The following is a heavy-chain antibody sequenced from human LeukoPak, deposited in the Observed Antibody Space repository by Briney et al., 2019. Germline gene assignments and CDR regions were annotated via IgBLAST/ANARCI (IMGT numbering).Heavy chain of an antibody. D-gene: IGHD3-22*01. Sequence: GGSLRPSCAASGFTFSNYAMSWVRQAAGKGLEWVSTISGRGGSTYYADSVKGRFTISRDNSRNTLYLQMNSLRAEDTAVYHCSYYYDSSGYLDYWGQGTLVTVSS. J-gene: IGHJ4*02. CDR3: SYYYDSSGYLDY. CDR2: ISGRGGST. CDR1: GFTFSNYA. V-gene: IGHV3-23*01.